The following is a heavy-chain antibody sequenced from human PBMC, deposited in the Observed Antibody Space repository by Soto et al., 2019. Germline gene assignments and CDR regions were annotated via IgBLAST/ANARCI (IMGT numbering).Heavy chain of an antibody. CDR1: GFTVSSNY. J-gene: IGHJ4*02. D-gene: IGHD6-19*01. CDR3: ARVSRQWLVPGVDY. CDR2: IYSGGRT. Sequence: GGSLRLSCAASGFTVSSNYMSWVRQAPGKGLEWGSVIYSGGRTNYPDSVKGSFTISRDNSQNTLYLQMNSLRAEDTAVYYCARVSRQWLVPGVDYWGQGTLVTVSS. V-gene: IGHV3-66*01.